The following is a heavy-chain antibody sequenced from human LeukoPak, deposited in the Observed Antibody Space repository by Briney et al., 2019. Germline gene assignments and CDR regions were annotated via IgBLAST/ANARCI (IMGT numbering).Heavy chain of an antibody. CDR2: IYYSGST. V-gene: IGHV4-30-4*08. D-gene: IGHD6-13*01. Sequence: SQTRSLTCTVSGGSISSGDYYWSWIRQPPGKGLEGIGYIYYSGSTYYNPSLKCRVTISVNTSKNQFSLKLSSVTDADTAVYYCARSHGDSIAVAGGTNWFDPWGQGNLVTVSS. J-gene: IGHJ5*02. CDR1: GGSISSGDYY. CDR3: ARSHGDSIAVAGGTNWFDP.